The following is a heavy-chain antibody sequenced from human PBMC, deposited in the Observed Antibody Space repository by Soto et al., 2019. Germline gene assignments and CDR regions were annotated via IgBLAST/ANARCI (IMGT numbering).Heavy chain of an antibody. D-gene: IGHD5-12*01. CDR1: GGTFSSYA. Sequence: QVQLVQSGAEVKKPGSSVKVSCKASGGTFSSYAISWVRQAPGQGLEWMGGIIPIFGTANYAHKFQGRVTIRTEDSTRTAYMELRILRPKDPAVYYSARRGDGYNIYCDDGMDVWRQVTT. CDR2: IIPIFGTA. CDR3: ARRGDGYNIYCDDGMDV. V-gene: IGHV1-69*05. J-gene: IGHJ6*02.